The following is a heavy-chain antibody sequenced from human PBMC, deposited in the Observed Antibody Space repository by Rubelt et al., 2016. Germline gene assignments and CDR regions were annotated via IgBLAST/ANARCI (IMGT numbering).Heavy chain of an antibody. CDR3: ARDASEWSRDY. D-gene: IGHD3-3*01. Sequence: EVQLVESGGGLVQPGGSLRLSCAASGFTFSSYAMSWVRQAPGKGLEWVSRISGSGSTTHYADSVKGRFAISRDNSKNTLYMQMNSRRVDDTAVYFCARDASEWSRDYWGQGTLVTVSA. CDR1: GFTFSSYA. J-gene: IGHJ4*02. CDR2: ISGSGSTT. V-gene: IGHV3-23*04.